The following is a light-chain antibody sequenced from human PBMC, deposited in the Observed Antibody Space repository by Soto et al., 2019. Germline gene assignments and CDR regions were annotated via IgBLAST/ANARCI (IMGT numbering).Light chain of an antibody. CDR1: SSDVGTYEY. CDR2: GVT. J-gene: IGLJ1*01. CDR3: SSYTSTNTLEV. Sequence: QSVLTQPASVSGSPGQSVTISCTGTSSDVGTYEYVSWYQQHPGKAPKLMIYGVTNRPSGVSNRFSGSNSGYTASLTISGLQAEDEADYYCSSYTSTNTLEVFGNGTKVT. V-gene: IGLV2-14*01.